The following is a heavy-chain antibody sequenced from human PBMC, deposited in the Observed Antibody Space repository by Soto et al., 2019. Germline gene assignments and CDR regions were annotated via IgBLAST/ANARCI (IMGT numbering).Heavy chain of an antibody. CDR3: VRGADNYKCGF. V-gene: IGHV4-31*03. Sequence: PSETLSLTCSVSGDSIINGINYWTWIRQHPGKGLEWIGHVHYSGSIYYNPSLRSRVSMSVDTSKNQVSLELSSVTVADTAVYYCVRGADNYKCGFWGQGTPVTVSS. CDR1: GDSIINGINY. J-gene: IGHJ4*02. CDR2: VHYSGSI. D-gene: IGHD1-1*01.